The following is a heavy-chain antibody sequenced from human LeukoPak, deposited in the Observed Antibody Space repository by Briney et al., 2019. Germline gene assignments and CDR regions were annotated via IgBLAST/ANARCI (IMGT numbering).Heavy chain of an antibody. V-gene: IGHV3-23*01. D-gene: IGHD3-9*01. Sequence: GGSLRLSCAASGFTFSNYAMSRVRQATGKGLEWVSAIGGRGGGTYYADSVKGRFTVSRDDSKNTLYLQMNSLRAEDTAVYYCAKWGDYDILTGYYDSDYWGQGTLVTVSS. J-gene: IGHJ4*02. CDR2: IGGRGGGT. CDR1: GFTFSNYA. CDR3: AKWGDYDILTGYYDSDY.